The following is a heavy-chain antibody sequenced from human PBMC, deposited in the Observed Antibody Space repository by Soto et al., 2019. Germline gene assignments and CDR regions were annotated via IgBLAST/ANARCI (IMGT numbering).Heavy chain of an antibody. CDR1: GFTFSSYS. Sequence: EVQLVESGGGLVKPGGSLRLSCAASGFTFSSYSMNWVRQAPGKGLEWVSSISSSSSYIYYADSVKGRFTISRDNAKNSLYLQMNSLRAEDTAVYYCARDMITFGGVIVIPAFDIWGQGTMVTVSS. D-gene: IGHD3-16*02. V-gene: IGHV3-21*01. CDR3: ARDMITFGGVIVIPAFDI. CDR2: ISSSSSYI. J-gene: IGHJ3*02.